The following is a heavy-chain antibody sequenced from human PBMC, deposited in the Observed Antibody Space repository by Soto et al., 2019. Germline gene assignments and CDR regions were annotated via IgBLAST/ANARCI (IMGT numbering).Heavy chain of an antibody. CDR1: GGTFSSYA. V-gene: IGHV1-69*13. D-gene: IGHD6-13*01. Sequence: SVKVSCKASGGTFSSYAISWLRQAPGQGLEWMGGIIPIFGTANYAQKFQGRVTITADESTSTAYMELSSLRSEDTAVYYCASYSSSWYGWFDPWGQGTLVTVSS. J-gene: IGHJ5*02. CDR2: IIPIFGTA. CDR3: ASYSSSWYGWFDP.